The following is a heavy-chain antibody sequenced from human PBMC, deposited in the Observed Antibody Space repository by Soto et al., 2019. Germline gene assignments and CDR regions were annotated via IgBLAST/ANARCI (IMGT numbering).Heavy chain of an antibody. D-gene: IGHD5-18*01. V-gene: IGHV3-23*01. J-gene: IGHJ4*02. CDR1: GFTFSSYA. CDR3: AKAVDTAMVNRNFDY. Sequence: GGSLRLSCAASGFTFSSYAMSWVRQAPGKGLEWVSAISGSGGNTYYADSVKGRFTISRDNSKNTLYLQMNSLRAEDTAVYYCAKAVDTAMVNRNFDYWGQGTLVTVSS. CDR2: ISGSGGNT.